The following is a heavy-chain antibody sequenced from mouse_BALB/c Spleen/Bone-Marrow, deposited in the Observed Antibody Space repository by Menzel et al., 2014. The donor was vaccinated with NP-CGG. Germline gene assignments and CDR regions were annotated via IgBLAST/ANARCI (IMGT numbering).Heavy chain of an antibody. J-gene: IGHJ2*01. CDR3: ARSTSTMDY. CDR1: GYAFSSYW. Sequence: VKLQESGAELVRPGSSLKISCKASGYAFSSYWMNWVKQRPGQGLEWIGQIYPGDGDTNYNGKFKGKATLTADKSSSTAYMQLSSLTSEDSAVYFCARSTSTMDYWGRGTTLTVSS. D-gene: IGHD1-1*02. V-gene: IGHV1-80*01. CDR2: IYPGDGDT.